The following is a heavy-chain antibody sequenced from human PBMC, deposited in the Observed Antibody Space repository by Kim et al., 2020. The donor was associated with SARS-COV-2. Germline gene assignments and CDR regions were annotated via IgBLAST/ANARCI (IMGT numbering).Heavy chain of an antibody. D-gene: IGHD3-10*01. J-gene: IGHJ3*02. CDR2: INHSGST. V-gene: IGHV4-34*01. CDR3: ARGFPLWPSSKDAFDI. CDR1: GGSFSGYY. Sequence: SETLSLTCAVYGGSFSGYYWSWIRQPPGKGLEWIGEINHSGSTNYNPSLKSRVTISVDTSKNQFSLKLSSVTAADTAVYYCARGFPLWPSSKDAFDIWGQGTMVTVSS.